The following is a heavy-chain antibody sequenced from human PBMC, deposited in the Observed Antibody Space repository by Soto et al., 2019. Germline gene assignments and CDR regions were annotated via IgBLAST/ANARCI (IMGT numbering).Heavy chain of an antibody. D-gene: IGHD1-1*01. CDR2: INESGST. CDR1: GQSFSGHS. Sequence: QVQLQQWGAGLVKPSETLSLSCAVYGQSFSGHSWAWIRQPPGKGLEWIGDINESGSTYYNPSLKSRVTISTDTSKNQFSLKLSSVSAADTAAYFCARGSGIVALPGELEDVKYDYWSQGTLVNVSS. CDR3: ARGSGIVALPGELEDVKYDY. J-gene: IGHJ4*02. V-gene: IGHV4-34*01.